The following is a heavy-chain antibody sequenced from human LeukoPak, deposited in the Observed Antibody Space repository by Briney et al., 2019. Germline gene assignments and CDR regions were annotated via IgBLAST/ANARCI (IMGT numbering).Heavy chain of an antibody. CDR2: INPNSGGT. CDR1: GYTFTGYY. V-gene: IGHV1-2*02. J-gene: IGHJ4*02. CDR3: ARVEIVVAKHYDY. Sequence: GASVKVSCKASGYTFTGYYMHWVRQAPGQGLEWMGWINPNSGGTNYAQKFQGRVTMTRDTSISTAYMELSRLRSDDTAVYYCARVEIVVAKHYDYWGQGTLVTVSS. D-gene: IGHD3-22*01.